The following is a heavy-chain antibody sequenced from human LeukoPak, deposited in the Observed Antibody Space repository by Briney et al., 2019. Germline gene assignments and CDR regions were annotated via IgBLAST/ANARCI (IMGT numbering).Heavy chain of an antibody. V-gene: IGHV3-73*01. CDR3: TRPDYDSSGSTFGY. Sequence: GGSLKLSCEASGFSFSGSAMHWVRQASGKGLEWVGRVRSKANTYATAYAASVKGRFIISRDDSKNTAYLQMNSLKTEDTAVYYCTRPDYDSSGSTFGYWGQGTLVTVSS. CDR1: GFSFSGSA. CDR2: VRSKANTYAT. J-gene: IGHJ4*02. D-gene: IGHD3-22*01.